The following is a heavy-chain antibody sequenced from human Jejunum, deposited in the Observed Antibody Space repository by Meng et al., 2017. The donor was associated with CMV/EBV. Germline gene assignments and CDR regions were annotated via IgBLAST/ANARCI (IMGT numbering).Heavy chain of an antibody. CDR2: TYYRSNWPT. V-gene: IGHV6-1*01. CDR1: GDSVSSNRAA. D-gene: IGHD7-27*01. CDR3: VRSSTTGGFDP. J-gene: IGHJ5*02. Sequence: GDSVSSNRAAWNWIRQSPSRGLEWLGRTYYRSNWPTDYALSVKSRITISPDTSKNQVSLHLTSLTPEDTAMYYCVRSSTTGGFDPWGQGTLVTVSS.